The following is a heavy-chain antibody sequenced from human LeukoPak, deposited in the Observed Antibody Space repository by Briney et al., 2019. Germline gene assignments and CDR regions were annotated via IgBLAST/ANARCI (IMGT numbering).Heavy chain of an antibody. CDR3: ARVGHSSGWYTNDY. Sequence: PSETLSLTCTVSGGSISSGDYYWSWIRQPPGKGLEWIGEINHSGSTNYNPSLKSRVTISVDTSKNQFSLKLSSVTAADTAVYYCARVGHSSGWYTNDYWGQGTLVTVSS. CDR2: INHSGST. V-gene: IGHV4-39*07. CDR1: GGSISSGDYY. D-gene: IGHD6-19*01. J-gene: IGHJ4*02.